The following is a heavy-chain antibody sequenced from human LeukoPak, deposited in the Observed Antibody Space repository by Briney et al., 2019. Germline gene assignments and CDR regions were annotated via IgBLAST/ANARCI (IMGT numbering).Heavy chain of an antibody. V-gene: IGHV4-39*07. CDR2: INHSGST. J-gene: IGHJ4*02. CDR1: GGSISSSSSF. D-gene: IGHD2-15*01. Sequence: SETLSLTCTVSGGSISSSSSFWGWIRQPPGEGLEWIGEINHSGSTNYNPSLKSRVTISVDTSKNQFSLKLSSVTAADTAVYYCARVPGRYCSGGSCYEWGQGTLVTVSS. CDR3: ARVPGRYCSGGSCYE.